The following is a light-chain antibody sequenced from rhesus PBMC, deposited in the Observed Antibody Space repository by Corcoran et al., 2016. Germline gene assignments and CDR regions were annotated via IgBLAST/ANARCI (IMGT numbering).Light chain of an antibody. CDR2: GAF. Sequence: QVILTQSPATLSLSPGERATLSCRASQSVSSYLAWYQQKPGQAPRLLISGAFSRATGIPDRFSGSGSGTDFTLTISSREPEDVGVYHCYQHSSGYSFGQGTKVEIK. J-gene: IGKJ2*01. CDR3: YQHSSGYS. V-gene: IGKV3-10*01. CDR1: QSVSSY.